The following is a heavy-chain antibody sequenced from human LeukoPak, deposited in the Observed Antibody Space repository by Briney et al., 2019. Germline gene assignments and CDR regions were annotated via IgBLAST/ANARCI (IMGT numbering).Heavy chain of an antibody. Sequence: PGGSLRLSCAASGFIVSSVYMSWVRQSPGKGLECVSIIYSTGDTYYADSVKGRFTISRDNAKNTLYLQMNSLRAEDTAVYYCARDSYDFWSGYYPVYYYYGMDVWGQGTTVTVSS. CDR1: GFIVSSVY. CDR3: ARDSYDFWSGYYPVYYYYGMDV. V-gene: IGHV3-53*01. CDR2: IYSTGDT. D-gene: IGHD3-3*01. J-gene: IGHJ6*02.